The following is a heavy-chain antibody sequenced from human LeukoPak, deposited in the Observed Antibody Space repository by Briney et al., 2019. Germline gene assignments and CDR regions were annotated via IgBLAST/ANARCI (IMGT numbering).Heavy chain of an antibody. CDR2: INSDGSST. D-gene: IGHD5-18*01. J-gene: IGHJ3*02. Sequence: GGSLRLSCAASGFTFSSYWMHWVRQAPGKGLVWVSRINSDGSSTSYADSVKGRFTISRDNAKNTLYLQMNSLRAEDTAVYYCATFPERVTWIQLWLGGGDASDIWGQGTMVTVPS. V-gene: IGHV3-74*01. CDR3: ATFPERVTWIQLWLGGGDASDI. CDR1: GFTFSSYW.